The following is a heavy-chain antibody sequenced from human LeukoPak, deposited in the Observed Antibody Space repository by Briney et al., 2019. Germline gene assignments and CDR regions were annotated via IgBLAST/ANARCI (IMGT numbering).Heavy chain of an antibody. CDR1: GFTFSSYS. V-gene: IGHV3-21*01. CDR3: ATSGRANWFDP. CDR2: ISSSSSYI. J-gene: IGHJ5*02. Sequence: GGSLRLSCAASGFTFSSYSMNWVRQAPGKGLEWVSSISSSSSYIYYADSVKGRFTISRDNAKNSLYLQMNSLRAEDTAVYYCATSGRANWFDPWGQGTLVTVSS.